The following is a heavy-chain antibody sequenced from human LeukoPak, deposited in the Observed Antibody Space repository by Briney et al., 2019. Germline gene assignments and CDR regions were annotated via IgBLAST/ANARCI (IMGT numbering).Heavy chain of an antibody. Sequence: TGGSLRLSCAASGFTFSSYGMHWVRQAPGKGLEWVAVISYDGSNKYYADSVKGRFTISRDNSKNTLYLQMNSLRAEDTAVYYCAKDSSSLAFDIWGQGTMVTVSS. CDR1: GFTFSSYG. D-gene: IGHD6-13*01. CDR3: AKDSSSLAFDI. V-gene: IGHV3-30*18. CDR2: ISYDGSNK. J-gene: IGHJ3*02.